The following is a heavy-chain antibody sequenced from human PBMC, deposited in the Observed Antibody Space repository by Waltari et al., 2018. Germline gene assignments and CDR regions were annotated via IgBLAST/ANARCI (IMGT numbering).Heavy chain of an antibody. CDR3: AGLGRISSSWERSYWFDP. Sequence: QLQLQESGPGLVKPSETLSLTSPVSGGSISTNTHNWGWIRQPPGKGLEWIGTVYYSGSTSYNMSLKSRVTISVDTSKNQFYLDLNSVTAADTAVYYCAGLGRISSSWERSYWFDPWGQGTLVTVSS. J-gene: IGHJ5*02. V-gene: IGHV4-39*01. CDR2: VYYSGST. D-gene: IGHD6-13*01. CDR1: GGSISTNTHN.